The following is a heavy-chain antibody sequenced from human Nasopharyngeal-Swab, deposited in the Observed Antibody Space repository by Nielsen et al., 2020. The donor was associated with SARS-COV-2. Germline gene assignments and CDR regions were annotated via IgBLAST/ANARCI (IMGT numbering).Heavy chain of an antibody. J-gene: IGHJ5*02. V-gene: IGHV4-61*01. CDR3: ARANGDYLEDWFDP. CDR2: IYYSGST. CDR1: GGSVSSGSYY. D-gene: IGHD4-17*01. Sequence: SETLSLTSTVSGGSVSSGSYYWSWIRQPPGKGLEWIGYIYYSGSTNYNPSLKSRVTISVDTSKNQFSLKLSSVTAADTAVYYCARANGDYLEDWFDPWGQGTLVTVSS.